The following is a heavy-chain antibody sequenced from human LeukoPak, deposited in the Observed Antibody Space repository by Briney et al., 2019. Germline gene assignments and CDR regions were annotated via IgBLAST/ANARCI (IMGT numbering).Heavy chain of an antibody. J-gene: IGHJ4*02. Sequence: ASVKVSCKASGYTFTSYYMHWVRQAPGQGLEWMGIINPSGGSTSYAQKFQGRVTMTRDTSTSTVYMELSSLRSEDTAVYYCARSRPRGFTMIVVVNPDFDYWGQGTLVTVPS. CDR3: ARSRPRGFTMIVVVNPDFDY. V-gene: IGHV1-46*01. CDR2: INPSGGST. CDR1: GYTFTSYY. D-gene: IGHD3-22*01.